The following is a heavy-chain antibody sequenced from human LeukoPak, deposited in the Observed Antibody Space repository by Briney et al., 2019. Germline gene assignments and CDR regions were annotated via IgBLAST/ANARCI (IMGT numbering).Heavy chain of an antibody. CDR2: ISPDSGGT. CDR1: GYTFSDFY. CDR3: ASAYCGGDCYGDDAFDI. Sequence: SVKVSCKTSGYTFSDFYMHWVRQAPGQGLEWMGWISPDSGGTNYAHKFQGRVTMTRDTSISTAYMELSSLRSEDTAVYYCASAYCGGDCYGDDAFDIWGQGTMVTVSS. D-gene: IGHD2-21*02. J-gene: IGHJ3*02. V-gene: IGHV1-2*02.